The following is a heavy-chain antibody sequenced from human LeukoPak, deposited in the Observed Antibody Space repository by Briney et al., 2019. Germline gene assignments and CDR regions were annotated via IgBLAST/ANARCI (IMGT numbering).Heavy chain of an antibody. CDR3: ARDPTYYDFWSGYAIDY. J-gene: IGHJ4*02. V-gene: IGHV3-30-3*01. D-gene: IGHD3-3*01. Sequence: GGSLRLSCEASGFTFGNYAMNWVRQAPGKGLEWVAVISYGGSNKYYADSVKGRFTISRDNSKNTLYLQMNGLRAEDTAVYYCARDPTYYDFWSGYAIDYWGQGTLVTVSS. CDR1: GFTFGNYA. CDR2: ISYGGSNK.